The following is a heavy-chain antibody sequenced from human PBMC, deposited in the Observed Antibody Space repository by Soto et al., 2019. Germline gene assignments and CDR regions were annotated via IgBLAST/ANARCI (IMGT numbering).Heavy chain of an antibody. CDR2: INPNRGGT. CDR3: AREQVGSASSNNHYKYYYYGMDV. D-gene: IGHD2-15*01. Sequence: QVQLVQSGAEVKKPGASVKVSCKASGYTFTGYYMHWVRQAPGQGLEWMGWINPNRGGTNYAQKFEGWVTMTRDTSISTAYMELSRLRSDDTAVYYCAREQVGSASSNNHYKYYYYGMDVWGQGTTVTVSS. V-gene: IGHV1-2*04. J-gene: IGHJ6*02. CDR1: GYTFTGYY.